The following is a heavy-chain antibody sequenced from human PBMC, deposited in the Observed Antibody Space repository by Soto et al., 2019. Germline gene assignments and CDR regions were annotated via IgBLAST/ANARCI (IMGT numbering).Heavy chain of an antibody. CDR1: GFSFTTYV. CDR2: ISASGDST. Sequence: EVQLLESGGGLVQPGESLRLSCAASGFSFTTYVMGWVRQAPGMGLEWVSGISASGDSTFYAESVEGRFTISRDNSKNTLYLQMNSLRVDDAATYHCARAAEGGPPPPNRDYFDVWGQGTLVTVSS. CDR3: ARAAEGGPPPPNRDYFDV. V-gene: IGHV3-23*01. D-gene: IGHD1-26*01. J-gene: IGHJ4*02.